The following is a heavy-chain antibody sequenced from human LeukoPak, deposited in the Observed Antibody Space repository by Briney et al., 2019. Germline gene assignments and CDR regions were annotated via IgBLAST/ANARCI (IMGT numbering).Heavy chain of an antibody. CDR3: AKMNYGGDSVDWYFDL. CDR2: LSYDGSNK. Sequence: GRSLRLSCAASGFTFSSYGMHWVRQVPGKGLEWVAVLSYDGSNKYYADSVKGRFTISRDNSKNTLYLQMNSLRAEDTAVYYCAKMNYGGDSVDWYFDLWGRGTLVTVSS. CDR1: GFTFSSYG. J-gene: IGHJ2*01. D-gene: IGHD4-23*01. V-gene: IGHV3-30*18.